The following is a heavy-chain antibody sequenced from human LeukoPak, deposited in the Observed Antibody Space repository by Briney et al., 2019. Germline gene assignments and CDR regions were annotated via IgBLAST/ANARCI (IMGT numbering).Heavy chain of an antibody. CDR3: ARDTYCSSTSCYAAFHY. CDR2: ISGSGGST. Sequence: GGSLRLSCAASGFTFSSYAMSWVRQAPGKGLEWVSAISGSGGSTYYADSVKGRFTISRDNSKNTLYLQMGSLRAEDMAVYYCARDTYCSSTSCYAAFHYWGQGTLVTVSS. CDR1: GFTFSSYA. D-gene: IGHD2-2*01. J-gene: IGHJ4*02. V-gene: IGHV3-23*01.